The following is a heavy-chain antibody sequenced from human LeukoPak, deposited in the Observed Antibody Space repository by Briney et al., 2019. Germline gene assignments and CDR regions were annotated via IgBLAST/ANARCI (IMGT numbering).Heavy chain of an antibody. CDR2: FYHGGST. V-gene: IGHV4-38-2*02. D-gene: IGHD4-17*01. CDR3: ARERGGAKTTVTNKVCYYMDV. Sequence: SETLSLTCTVSGYSISTGYYWGWLRQPPGKGLEWIGTFYHGGSTYYNPSLKSRVTISVDTSKNQFSLNLTSVTAADTAVYYCARERGGAKTTVTNKVCYYMDVWGKGTTVTVSS. CDR1: GYSISTGYY. J-gene: IGHJ6*03.